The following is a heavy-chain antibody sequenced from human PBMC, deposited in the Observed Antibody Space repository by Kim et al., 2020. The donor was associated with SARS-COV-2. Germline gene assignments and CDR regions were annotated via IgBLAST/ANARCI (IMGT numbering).Heavy chain of an antibody. CDR2: IYYSGST. Sequence: SETLSLTCTVSGGSISSGGYYWSWIRQHPGKGLEWIGYIYYSGSTYYNPSLKSRVTISVDTSKNQFFLKLSSVTAADTAVYYCAREYRDLTIFGVAIRDGMDVWGQGTTVTVSS. V-gene: IGHV4-31*03. CDR3: AREYRDLTIFGVAIRDGMDV. CDR1: GGSISSGGYY. D-gene: IGHD3-3*01. J-gene: IGHJ6*02.